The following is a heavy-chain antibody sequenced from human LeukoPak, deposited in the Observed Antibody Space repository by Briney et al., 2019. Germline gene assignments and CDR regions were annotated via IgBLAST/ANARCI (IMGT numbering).Heavy chain of an antibody. V-gene: IGHV1-69*02. CDR1: GGTFSSYT. CDR3: QIRLGELSNFDY. J-gene: IGHJ4*02. CDR2: TIPILGIA. Sequence: SVKVSCKASGGTFSSYTISWVRQAPGQGLEWMGRTIPILGIANYAQKFQGKVTITADKSTSTAYMELSSLRSEDTAVYYRQIRLGELSNFDYWGQGTLVTVSS. D-gene: IGHD3-16*02.